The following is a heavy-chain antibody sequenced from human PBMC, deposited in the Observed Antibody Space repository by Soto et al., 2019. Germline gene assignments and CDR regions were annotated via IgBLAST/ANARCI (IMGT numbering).Heavy chain of an antibody. V-gene: IGHV3-74*01. D-gene: IGHD3-3*01. J-gene: IGHJ6*02. CDR1: GFTFSSYW. CDR2: INSDGSST. CDR3: AREVTIFGVVQQVHYGMDV. Sequence: PGGSLRLSCAASGFTFSSYWMHWVRQAPGKGLVWVSRINSDGSSTSYADSVKGRFTISRDNAKNTLYLQMNSLRAEDTAVYYCAREVTIFGVVQQVHYGMDVWGQGTTVTVSS.